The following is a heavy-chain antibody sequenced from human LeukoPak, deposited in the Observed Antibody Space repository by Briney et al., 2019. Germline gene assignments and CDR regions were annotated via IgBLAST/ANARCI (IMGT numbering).Heavy chain of an antibody. D-gene: IGHD1-26*01. J-gene: IGHJ4*02. V-gene: IGHV1-2*02. Sequence: GASVKVSCKASGYTFTGHYIHWVRQAPGQGLEWMGWINPNSGGTNYAQKLQGRVTMTTDTSTSTAYMELRSLRYDDTAVYYCARDRYGVRSGSCDYWGQGTLVTVSS. CDR2: INPNSGGT. CDR3: ARDRYGVRSGSCDY. CDR1: GYTFTGHY.